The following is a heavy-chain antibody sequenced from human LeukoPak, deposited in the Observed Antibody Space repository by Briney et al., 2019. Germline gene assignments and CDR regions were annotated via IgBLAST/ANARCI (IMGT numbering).Heavy chain of an antibody. V-gene: IGHV3-21*01. Sequence: GGSLRLSCAASGFDFSTYSIDWVRQAPGKGLGWVSYISSRSSHIYHADSVKGRFTISRDNAKNSLHLQMNRLRAEDTAVYYCARVGRSGWTVDYWGQGTLVTVSS. CDR1: GFDFSTYS. CDR3: ARVGRSGWTVDY. D-gene: IGHD6-19*01. J-gene: IGHJ4*02. CDR2: ISSRSSHI.